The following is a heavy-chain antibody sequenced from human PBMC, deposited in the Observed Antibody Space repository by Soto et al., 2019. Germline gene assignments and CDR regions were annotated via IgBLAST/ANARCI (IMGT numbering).Heavy chain of an antibody. D-gene: IGHD3-22*01. V-gene: IGHV3-21*01. CDR1: GFTFSSYS. J-gene: IGHJ4*02. Sequence: GGSLRLSCAASGFTFSSYSMNWVRQAPGKGLEWLSSISSTSDYISYADSVKGRFTISRDNAKNSLYLQMSSLRAEDTAVYYCARDAPYDDTNAYYDYWGQGTLVTVSS. CDR2: ISSTSDYI. CDR3: ARDAPYDDTNAYYDY.